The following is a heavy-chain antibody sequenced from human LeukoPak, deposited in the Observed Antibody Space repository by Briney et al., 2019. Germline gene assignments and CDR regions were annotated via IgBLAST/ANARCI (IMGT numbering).Heavy chain of an antibody. Sequence: ASVKVSCKASGYTFTSYGISWVRQAPGQGLEWMGWISAYNGNTNYAQKLQGRVTMTTDTSTSTAYMELRSLRSDDTAVYYCAREGYYYDSSGYYHYFDYWGQGTLVTVSS. CDR3: AREGYYYDSSGYYHYFDY. CDR1: GYTFTSYG. D-gene: IGHD3-22*01. V-gene: IGHV1-18*01. J-gene: IGHJ4*02. CDR2: ISAYNGNT.